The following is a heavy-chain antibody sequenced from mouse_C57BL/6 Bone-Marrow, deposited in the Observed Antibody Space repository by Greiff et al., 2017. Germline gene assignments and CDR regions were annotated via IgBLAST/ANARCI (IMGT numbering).Heavy chain of an antibody. Sequence: QVQLKESGAELVRPGTSVKVSCKASGYAFTNYLIEWVKQRPGQGLEWIGVINPGSGSTNYNEKFKSKATLTVDKSSSTAYMQLSSLTSEDSAVYYCARRAISYWGQGTTLTVSS. J-gene: IGHJ2*01. CDR3: ARRAISY. CDR1: GYAFTNYL. V-gene: IGHV1-54*01. CDR2: INPGSGST. D-gene: IGHD3-1*01.